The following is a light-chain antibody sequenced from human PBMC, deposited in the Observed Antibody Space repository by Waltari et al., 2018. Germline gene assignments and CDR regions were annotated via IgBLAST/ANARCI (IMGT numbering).Light chain of an antibody. V-gene: IGKV1-NL1*01. CDR2: AAS. J-gene: IGKJ1*01. CDR3: QQYYNTPKT. CDR1: QDISSS. Sequence: DFQMTQSPSSLSASVGDRVTITCRASQDISSSLAWYQQKPGKAPKLLLYAASRLESGVPSRFSGSGPGTDYSLTVSSLQPEDFATYFCQQYYNTPKTFGQGTKVEI.